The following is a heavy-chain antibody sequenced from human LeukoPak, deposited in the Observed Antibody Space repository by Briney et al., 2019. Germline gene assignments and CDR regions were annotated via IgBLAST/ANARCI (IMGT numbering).Heavy chain of an antibody. V-gene: IGHV3-7*01. D-gene: IGHD3-3*01. J-gene: IGHJ4*02. CDR1: GFTFRNYW. CDR2: IKQDGSAK. Sequence: GGSLRLACVGSGFTFRNYWLNWVRHTPGKGLEWVANIKQDGSAKYFVDSVKGRFTISRDNAENSVYLQMNNLRADDTGVYYCARGTDDFWRAYHYWGQGTLVTVSS. CDR3: ARGTDDFWRAYHY.